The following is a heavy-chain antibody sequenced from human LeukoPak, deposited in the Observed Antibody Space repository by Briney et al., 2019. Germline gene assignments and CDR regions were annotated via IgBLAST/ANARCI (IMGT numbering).Heavy chain of an antibody. Sequence: PGGSLRLSCAASRFTFSSCAMSWVRQAPGKGLEWVSTINGSGGSTYYVDSVKGRFTISRDNSKNTLYLQMNSLRAEDTAVYYCAKSWCYDSSGYYPFDYWGQGTLVTVSS. J-gene: IGHJ4*02. CDR3: AKSWCYDSSGYYPFDY. D-gene: IGHD3-22*01. CDR2: INGSGGST. CDR1: RFTFSSCA. V-gene: IGHV3-23*01.